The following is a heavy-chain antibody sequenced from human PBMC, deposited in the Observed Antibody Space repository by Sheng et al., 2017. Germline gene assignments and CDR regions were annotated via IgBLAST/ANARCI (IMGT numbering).Heavy chain of an antibody. CDR2: ISSSSSTI. Sequence: EVQLVESGGGLVQPGGSLRLSCAASGFTFSTYEMDWVRQAPGKGLEWVSYISSSSSTIYYADSVKGRFTISRDNAKNSLYLQMNSLRAEDTAIYFCARDRQRGATGTVFDYWGQGTLVTVSS. D-gene: IGHD6-13*01. V-gene: IGHV3-48*03. CDR3: ARDRQRGATGTVFDY. J-gene: IGHJ4*02. CDR1: GFTFSTYE.